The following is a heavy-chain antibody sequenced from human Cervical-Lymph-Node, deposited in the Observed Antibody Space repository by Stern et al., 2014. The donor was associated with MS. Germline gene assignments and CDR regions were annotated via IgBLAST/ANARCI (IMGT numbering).Heavy chain of an antibody. J-gene: IGHJ6*02. CDR2: VIPIFGTA. D-gene: IGHD1-26*01. CDR3: ARGELKEGLVRGMDV. Sequence: QVQLVQSGAEVKKPGSSAKVSCKASGGTFSSYAITWVRQAPGRGLEWMGGVIPIFGTANYAQNFPGRARLTAYESTRTAYMELSSLRSEDTAVYYCARGELKEGLVRGMDVWGQGTTVTVSS. V-gene: IGHV1-69*01. CDR1: GGTFSSYA.